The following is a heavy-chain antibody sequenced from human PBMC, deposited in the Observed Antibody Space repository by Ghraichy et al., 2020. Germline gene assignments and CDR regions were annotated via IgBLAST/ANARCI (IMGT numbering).Heavy chain of an antibody. CDR3: ARDSSGEAPDYDY. CDR2: ISAYNGNA. CDR1: GYTFTSYG. D-gene: IGHD6-19*01. J-gene: IGHJ4*02. V-gene: IGHV1-18*01. Sequence: ASVKVSCKPSGYTFTSYGISWVRQAPGQGLEWMGWISAYNGNANYAQKLQGRVIMTTDTSTTTAFMELRSLTSDDTAFYYCARDSSGEAPDYDYWGQGTLVTVSS.